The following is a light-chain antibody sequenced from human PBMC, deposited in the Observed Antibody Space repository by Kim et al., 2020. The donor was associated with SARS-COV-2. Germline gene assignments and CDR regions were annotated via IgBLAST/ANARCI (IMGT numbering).Light chain of an antibody. CDR3: QHYDSYSWT. Sequence: ASVGDRVTITCRASQNIGSWLAWYQQRPGKAPTLLVSDASTLKSGVPSRFSGSGSGTEFTLTISSLQPDDFATYFCQHYDSYSWTFGQGTKVEIK. V-gene: IGKV1-5*01. J-gene: IGKJ1*01. CDR1: QNIGSW. CDR2: DAS.